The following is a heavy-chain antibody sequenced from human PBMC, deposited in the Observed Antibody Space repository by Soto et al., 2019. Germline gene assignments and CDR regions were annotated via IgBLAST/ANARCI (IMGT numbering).Heavy chain of an antibody. CDR3: AKGSGQYPYYNGMDV. Sequence: PGGSLRLSCAASGFTFSIYAMTWVRQAPGKGLECVSGISGTGDSTYYADSAEGRFTISRDNSKNTLSLQMNSLTAEDTALYFCAKGSGQYPYYNGMDVWGRGTTVTVS. CDR1: GFTFSIYA. CDR2: ISGTGDST. V-gene: IGHV3-23*01. D-gene: IGHD6-25*01. J-gene: IGHJ6*02.